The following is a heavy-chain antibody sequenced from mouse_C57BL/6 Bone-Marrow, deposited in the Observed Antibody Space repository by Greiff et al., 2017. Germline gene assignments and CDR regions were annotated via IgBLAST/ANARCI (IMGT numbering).Heavy chain of an antibody. CDR3: ARIYYDYEDYYAMDY. CDR1: GYTFTSYW. J-gene: IGHJ4*01. Sequence: QVQLKESGAELVKPGASVKVSCKASGYTFTSYWMHWVKQRPGQGLEWIGRIHPSDSDTNYNQKFKGKATLTVDKSSSTAYMQLSSLTSEDSAVYYCARIYYDYEDYYAMDYWGQGTSVTVSS. V-gene: IGHV1-74*01. D-gene: IGHD2-4*01. CDR2: IHPSDSDT.